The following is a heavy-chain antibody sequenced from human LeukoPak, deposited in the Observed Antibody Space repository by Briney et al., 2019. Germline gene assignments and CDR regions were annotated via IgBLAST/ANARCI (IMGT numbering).Heavy chain of an antibody. V-gene: IGHV7-4-1*02. CDR2: INTNTGNP. Sequence: ASVKVSCKASGYSFTSYGITWVRQAPGQGLEWMGWINTNTGNPTYAQGFTGRFVFSLDTSVSTAYLQISSLKAEDTAVYYCARLYYDFWSGYYSFDYWGQGTLVTVSS. J-gene: IGHJ4*02. CDR1: GYSFTSYG. CDR3: ARLYYDFWSGYYSFDY. D-gene: IGHD3-3*01.